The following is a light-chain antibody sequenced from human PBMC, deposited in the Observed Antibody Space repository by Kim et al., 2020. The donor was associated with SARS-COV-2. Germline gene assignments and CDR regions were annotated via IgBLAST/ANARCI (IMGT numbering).Light chain of an antibody. V-gene: IGKV1-33*01. CDR1: QDISTS. CDR2: DAS. CDR3: RQHNDVPV. J-gene: IGKJ3*01. Sequence: IQMTQSPSSLSASVGDRVTITCQASQDISTSLHWYQQKTGKVPILLIYDASNLETGVPSRFSGSGSGRDFTLTISSLQPEDIGTYYCRQHNDVPVFGPGTKVDIK.